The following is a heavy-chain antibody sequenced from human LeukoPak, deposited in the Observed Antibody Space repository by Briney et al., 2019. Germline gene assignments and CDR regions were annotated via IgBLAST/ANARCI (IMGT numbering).Heavy chain of an antibody. CDR2: ISSSSSYI. V-gene: IGHV3-21*01. D-gene: IGHD3-22*01. Sequence: GGSLRLSCAASGFTFSSYSMNWVRQAPGKGLEWVSSISSSSSYIYYADTVKGRFTISRDNAKNSLYLQMNSLRAEDTAVYYCARDGDSSGYYYYYYMDVWGKGTTVTVSS. CDR3: ARDGDSSGYYYYYYMDV. CDR1: GFTFSSYS. J-gene: IGHJ6*03.